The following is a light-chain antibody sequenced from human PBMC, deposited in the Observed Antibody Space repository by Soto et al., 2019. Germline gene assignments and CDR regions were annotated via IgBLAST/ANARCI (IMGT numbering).Light chain of an antibody. CDR1: QSVSSN. V-gene: IGKV3-15*01. CDR2: GAS. Sequence: EIVMRQSPATLFVSPGERATLSCRPSQSVSSNLAWYQQKPGQAPRLLIYGASTRATGIPARFSGSGSGTEFTLTISSLQSEDFAVYYCQQYNNWPPKTTFGQGTKVEIK. CDR3: QQYNNWPPKTT. J-gene: IGKJ1*01.